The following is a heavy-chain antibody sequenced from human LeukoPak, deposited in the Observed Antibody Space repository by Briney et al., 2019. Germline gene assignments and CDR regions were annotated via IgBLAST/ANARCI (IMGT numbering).Heavy chain of an antibody. V-gene: IGHV4-38-2*02. D-gene: IGHD6-19*01. CDR2: IYHSGST. CDR3: ATAPGIAVAWGDY. J-gene: IGHJ4*02. CDR1: GYSISSGYY. Sequence: KSSETLSLTCTVSGYSISSGYYWGWIRQPPGKGLEWIGSIYHSGSTYYNPSLKSRVTISVDTSKNQFSLKLSSVTAADTAVYYCATAPGIAVAWGDYWGRRTLV.